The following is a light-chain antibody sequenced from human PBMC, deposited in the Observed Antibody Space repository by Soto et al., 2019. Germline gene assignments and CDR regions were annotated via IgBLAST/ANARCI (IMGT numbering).Light chain of an antibody. Sequence: QSVLTQPASVSGSPGQSITISCTGTSSDVCSYNYVSWYQQHPGKAPKLMIYEVSDRPSGISSRFSGSKSGNTASLTISGLQTEDEADYYCSSYTSSSTLFGNGTKVTVL. CDR3: SSYTSSSTL. CDR1: SSDVCSYNY. V-gene: IGLV2-14*01. J-gene: IGLJ1*01. CDR2: EVS.